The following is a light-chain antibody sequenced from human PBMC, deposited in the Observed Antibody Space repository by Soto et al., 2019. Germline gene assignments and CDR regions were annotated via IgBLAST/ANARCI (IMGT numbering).Light chain of an antibody. CDR3: HQYNNWPPTWT. CDR1: QSVSNK. Sequence: EIVMTQSPATLSVSPGERATLSCRASQSVSNKLAWYQQKPGQAPRLLIYGASTRATGVPARFSGSGSGTEFTLAFSSLLSEDSAVYSCHQYNNWPPTWTFGQGTKVDIK. V-gene: IGKV3-15*01. J-gene: IGKJ1*01. CDR2: GAS.